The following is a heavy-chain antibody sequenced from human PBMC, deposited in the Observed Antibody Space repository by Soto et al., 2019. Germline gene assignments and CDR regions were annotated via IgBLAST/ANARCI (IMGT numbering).Heavy chain of an antibody. CDR3: ARDPLHDGYCSGGSCYGVDY. V-gene: IGHV4-61*01. Sequence: PSETLSLTCTVSGGSVSSGSYYWSWIRQPPGKGLEWIGYIYYSGSTNYNPSLKSRVIISVDTSKNQFSLKLSSVTAADTAAYYCARDPLHDGYCSGGSCYGVDYWGQGTLVTVSS. J-gene: IGHJ4*02. D-gene: IGHD2-15*01. CDR1: GGSVSSGSYY. CDR2: IYYSGST.